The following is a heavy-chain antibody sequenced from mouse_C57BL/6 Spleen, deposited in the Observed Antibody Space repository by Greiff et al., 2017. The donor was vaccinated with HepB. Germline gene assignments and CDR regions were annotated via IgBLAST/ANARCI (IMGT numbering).Heavy chain of an antibody. CDR1: GYTFTDYY. CDR3: AREAPIYYGYDGFAY. Sequence: VQLQQSGPELVKPGASVKISCKASGYTFTDYYMNWVKQSHGKSLEWIGDINPNNGGTSYNQKFKGKATLTVDKSSSTAYMELRSLTSEDSAVYYCAREAPIYYGYDGFAYWGQGTLVTVSA. J-gene: IGHJ3*01. D-gene: IGHD2-2*01. CDR2: INPNNGGT. V-gene: IGHV1-26*01.